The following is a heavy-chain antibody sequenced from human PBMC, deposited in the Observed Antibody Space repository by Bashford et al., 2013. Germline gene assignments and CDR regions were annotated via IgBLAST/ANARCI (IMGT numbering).Heavy chain of an antibody. CDR3: ARRAGEWFSPSNFWIDP. D-gene: IGHD3-3*01. Sequence: SSETLSLTCTVSGASISGYYWSWLRQPAGKGLEYIGRTSTTGYINYNPSLKSRVTVSVDTSKNQFSLRLSSVTAADTAIYYCARRAGEWFSPSNFWIDPWGQGTLVTVSS. CDR1: GASISGYY. V-gene: IGHV4-4*07. CDR2: TSTTGYI. J-gene: IGHJ5*02.